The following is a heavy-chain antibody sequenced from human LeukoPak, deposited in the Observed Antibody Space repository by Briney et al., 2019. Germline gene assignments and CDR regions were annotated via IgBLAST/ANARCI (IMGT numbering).Heavy chain of an antibody. CDR1: GFTFRSYA. CDR2: ISSSSSTI. D-gene: IGHD2-8*01. Sequence: GRSLRLSCAASGFTFRSYAMHWVRQAPGKGLEWVSYISSSSSTIYYADSVKGRFTISRDNAKNSLYLQMNSLRAEDTAVYYCAISIMVYARLGAYWGQGTLVTVSS. J-gene: IGHJ4*02. CDR3: AISIMVYARLGAY. V-gene: IGHV3-48*01.